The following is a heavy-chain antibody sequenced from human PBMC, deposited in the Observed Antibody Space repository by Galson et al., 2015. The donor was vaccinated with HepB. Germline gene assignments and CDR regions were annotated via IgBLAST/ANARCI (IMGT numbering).Heavy chain of an antibody. J-gene: IGHJ4*02. V-gene: IGHV3-48*01. D-gene: IGHD5-18*01. CDR1: GFTFSSYS. CDR2: ISSTSNTI. CDR3: ASPGPGYSYGGRFDY. Sequence: SLRLSCAASGFTFSSYSMNWVRQAPGKGLEWISYISSTSNTIYYADSVKGRFTISRDNAKNSLYLQVNSLRGEDTAVYYCASPGPGYSYGGRFDYWGQGTLVTVSS.